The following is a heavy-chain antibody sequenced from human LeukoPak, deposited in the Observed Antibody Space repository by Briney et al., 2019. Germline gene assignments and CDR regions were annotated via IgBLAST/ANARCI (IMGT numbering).Heavy chain of an antibody. CDR2: IKRDGSEK. CDR3: GKPHVYMGYDF. Sequence: PGGSLRLSCAASGFTFSSYWMSWVRQAPGKGLEWVATIKRDGSEKYYVDSVKGRFTISRDNAKNSLYLQMNSLRAEDTAVYYCGKPHVYMGYDFWGQGTKVTVSS. J-gene: IGHJ4*02. D-gene: IGHD5/OR15-5a*01. V-gene: IGHV3-7*03. CDR1: GFTFSSYW.